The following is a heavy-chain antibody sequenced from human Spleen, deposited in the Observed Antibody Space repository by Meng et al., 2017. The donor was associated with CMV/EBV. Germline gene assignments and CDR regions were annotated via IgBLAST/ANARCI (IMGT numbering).Heavy chain of an antibody. CDR1: GYSFTSYW. D-gene: IGHD3-22*01. J-gene: IGHJ4*02. Sequence: KVSCKGSGYSFTSYWIVWVRQMPGQGLEWMGIIYPGDSEARYSPSFQGQISISVDKSISTAYLQWSSLKASDTAMYYCARHSYDSSGYYSGLDYWGQGTLVTVSS. V-gene: IGHV5-51*01. CDR3: ARHSYDSSGYYSGLDY. CDR2: IYPGDSEA.